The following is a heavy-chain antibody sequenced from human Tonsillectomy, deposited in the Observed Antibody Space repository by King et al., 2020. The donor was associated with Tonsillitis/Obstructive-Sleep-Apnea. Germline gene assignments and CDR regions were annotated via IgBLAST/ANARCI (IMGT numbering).Heavy chain of an antibody. D-gene: IGHD2-2*01. Sequence: VQLVESGGGLVQPGGSLRLSCAASGFTFSSYAMSWVRQAPGKGLEWVSAISGSGGSTYYADSVKGRFTISRDISKNTLYLQMNSLRAEDTAVYYCAKDLSIVVVPAAPFDYWGQGTLVTVSS. CDR1: GFTFSSYA. CDR2: ISGSGGST. J-gene: IGHJ4*02. V-gene: IGHV3-23*04. CDR3: AKDLSIVVVPAAPFDY.